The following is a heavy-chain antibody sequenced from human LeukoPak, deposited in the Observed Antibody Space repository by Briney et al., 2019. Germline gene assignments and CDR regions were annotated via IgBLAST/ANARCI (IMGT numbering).Heavy chain of an antibody. Sequence: ASVKVSRKASGGTFSSYAISWVRQAPGQGLEWMGGIIPIFGTANYAQKFQGRVTITADESTSTAYMELSSLRSEDTAVYYCARGSVVATIDPSYHSSGWFDPWGQGTLVTVSS. V-gene: IGHV1-69*13. CDR1: GGTFSSYA. J-gene: IGHJ5*02. D-gene: IGHD5-12*01. CDR3: ARGSVVATIDPSYHSSGWFDP. CDR2: IIPIFGTA.